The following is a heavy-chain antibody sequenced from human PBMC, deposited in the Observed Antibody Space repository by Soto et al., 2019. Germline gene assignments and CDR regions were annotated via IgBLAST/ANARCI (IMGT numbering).Heavy chain of an antibody. Sequence: SVKLSCKASGCTFSSYSISWVRQAPGQGLEWMGGIIPIFGTANYAQKFQGRVTITADESTSTAYMELSSLRSEDTAVYYCARDSGYYSLLSDYYGMVVWGQGTTVTLSS. D-gene: IGHD3-22*01. V-gene: IGHV1-69*13. CDR3: ARDSGYYSLLSDYYGMVV. J-gene: IGHJ6*02. CDR1: GCTFSSYS. CDR2: IIPIFGTA.